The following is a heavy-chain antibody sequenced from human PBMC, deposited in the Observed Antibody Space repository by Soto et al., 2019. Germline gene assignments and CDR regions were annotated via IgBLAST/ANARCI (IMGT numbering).Heavy chain of an antibody. CDR2: TYYRSKWYN. D-gene: IGHD6-13*01. V-gene: IGHV6-1*01. J-gene: IGHJ1*01. CDR1: GDSVSSNSAA. Sequence: SQTLSLTCAISGDSVSSNSAAWNWIRQSPSRGLEWLGRTYYRSKWYNDYAVSVKSRITINPDTSKNQFSLQLNSVTPEDTAVYYCARDTPDDPYSSSWYYLQHWGQGTLVTVSS. CDR3: ARDTPDDPYSSSWYYLQH.